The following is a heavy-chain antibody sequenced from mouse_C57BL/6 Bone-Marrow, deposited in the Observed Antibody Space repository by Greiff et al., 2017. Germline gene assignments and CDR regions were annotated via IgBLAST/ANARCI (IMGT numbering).Heavy chain of an antibody. CDR3: ARRWLRRRFAY. CDR2: IHPNSGST. CDR1: GYTFTSYW. Sequence: QVQLQQSGAELVKPGASVKLSCKASGYTFTSYWMHWVKQRPGQGLAWIGMIHPNSGSTNYNEKFKSKATLTVDKSSSTAYMQLSSLTSEESAVYYYARRWLRRRFAYWGQGTLVTVSA. D-gene: IGHD2-2*01. V-gene: IGHV1-64*01. J-gene: IGHJ3*01.